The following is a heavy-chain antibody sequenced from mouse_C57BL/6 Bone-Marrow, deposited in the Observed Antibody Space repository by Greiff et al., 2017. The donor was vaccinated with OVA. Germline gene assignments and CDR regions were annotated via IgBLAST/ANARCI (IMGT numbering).Heavy chain of an antibody. CDR1: GYSFTGYY. CDR3: ARRGYGGLYYAMDY. J-gene: IGHJ4*01. V-gene: IGHV1-42*01. CDR2: INPSTGGT. D-gene: IGHD2-10*02. Sequence: VHVKQSGPELVKPGASVKISCKASGYSFTGYYMNWVKQSPEKSLEWIGEINPSTGGTTYNQKFKAKATLTVDKSSSTAYMQLKSLTSEDSAVYYCARRGYGGLYYAMDYWGQGTSVTVSS.